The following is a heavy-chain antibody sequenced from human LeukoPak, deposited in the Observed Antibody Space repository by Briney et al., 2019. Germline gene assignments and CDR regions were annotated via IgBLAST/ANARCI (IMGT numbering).Heavy chain of an antibody. Sequence: ASVKVSCKASGYTLSGHYMHWVRQAPGQGLEWMGWINPDNGGTNFAQRLQGRVTMARDTSTSTVYMELSRLRSDDTAIYYCARSLNCSATSCYLFGAFDIWGQGTVVTVSS. D-gene: IGHD2-2*01. J-gene: IGHJ3*02. V-gene: IGHV1-2*02. CDR3: ARSLNCSATSCYLFGAFDI. CDR2: INPDNGGT. CDR1: GYTLSGHY.